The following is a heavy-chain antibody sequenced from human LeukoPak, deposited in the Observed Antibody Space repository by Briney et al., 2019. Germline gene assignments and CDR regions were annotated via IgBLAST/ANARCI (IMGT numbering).Heavy chain of an antibody. CDR3: ARGYGLRRNYGDYVSVDYFDY. CDR1: GRSISSYY. CDR2: IYTSGST. V-gene: IGHV4-4*07. J-gene: IGHJ4*02. D-gene: IGHD4-17*01. Sequence: KPSETLSLTCTVSGRSISSYYWSWIRQPAGKGLEWIGRIYTSGSTNYNPYLKSRVTMSVDTSKNQSSLKLISVTAADTAVYYCARGYGLRRNYGDYVSVDYFDYWGQGTLVTVSS.